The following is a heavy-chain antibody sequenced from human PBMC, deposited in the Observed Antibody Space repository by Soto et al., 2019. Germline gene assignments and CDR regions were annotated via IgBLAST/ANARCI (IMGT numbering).Heavy chain of an antibody. V-gene: IGHV4-4*02. Sequence: SETLSLTCVVSSGSISRTNWWSWVRQPPGRGLEWIGAIYHSGSINYNPSLRSRATISVDKSKNQFSLNLISVTAADTAVYFCVKEGSGWSYLDHWGQGILVTVSS. CDR3: VKEGSGWSYLDH. CDR1: SGSISRTNW. D-gene: IGHD6-19*01. CDR2: IYHSGSI. J-gene: IGHJ4*02.